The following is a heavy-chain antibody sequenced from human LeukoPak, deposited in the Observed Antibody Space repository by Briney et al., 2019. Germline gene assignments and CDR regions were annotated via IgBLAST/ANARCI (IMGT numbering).Heavy chain of an antibody. V-gene: IGHV3-73*01. CDR1: GFTFSGSA. J-gene: IGHJ4*02. D-gene: IGHD3-22*01. CDR3: RGAYYDRSGPEYYFDY. Sequence: LSGGSLKLSCAASGFTFSGSAMHWVRQASGKGLEGVGRIRGKADNYTTAYAASVKGRFTISRDDSKNTAYLQMNSLKTEDTAVYYCRGAYYDRSGPEYYFDYWGQGTLVTVSS. CDR2: IRGKADNYTT.